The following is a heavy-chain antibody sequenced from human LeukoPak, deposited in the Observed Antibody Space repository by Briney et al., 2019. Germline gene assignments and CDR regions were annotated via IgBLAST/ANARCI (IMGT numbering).Heavy chain of an antibody. CDR2: IRYDGNNK. CDR1: GFPFSDYV. J-gene: IGHJ6*04. CDR3: AELGITMIGGV. Sequence: GGSLRFSCAASGFPFSDYVMHWVRQAPGKGLEWVSVIRYDGNNKYYADSVKGRFTISRDNAKNSLYLQMNSLRAEDTAVYYCAELGITMIGGVWGKGTTVTISS. D-gene: IGHD3-10*02. V-gene: IGHV3-33*03.